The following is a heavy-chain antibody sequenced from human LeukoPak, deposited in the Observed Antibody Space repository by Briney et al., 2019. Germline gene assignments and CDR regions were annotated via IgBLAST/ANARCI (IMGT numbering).Heavy chain of an antibody. CDR2: ISYDGSNK. V-gene: IGHV3-30-3*01. Sequence: PAGGSLRLSCAAPGFTFSSYAIHWVRQAPGKGLEWVAVISYDGSNKYYADSVKGRFTISRDNSKNTLYLQMNSLRAEDTAVYYCAREELNYYDSSGYYLPFYWGQGTLVTVSS. CDR1: GFTFSSYA. CDR3: AREELNYYDSSGYYLPFY. J-gene: IGHJ4*02. D-gene: IGHD3-22*01.